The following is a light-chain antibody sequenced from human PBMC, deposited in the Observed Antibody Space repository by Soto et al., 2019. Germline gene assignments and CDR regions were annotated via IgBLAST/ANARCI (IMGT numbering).Light chain of an antibody. V-gene: IGKV1-5*03. CDR3: QRYNSYSEA. Sequence: DIQMTQSPSTLSGSVGDRVTITCRASQTISSWLAWYQQKPGKAPKLRIYKASTLKSGVPSRFSGSGSGTEFTLTISSLQPDDFATYYCQRYNSYSEAFGQGTKVELK. CDR2: KAS. J-gene: IGKJ1*01. CDR1: QTISSW.